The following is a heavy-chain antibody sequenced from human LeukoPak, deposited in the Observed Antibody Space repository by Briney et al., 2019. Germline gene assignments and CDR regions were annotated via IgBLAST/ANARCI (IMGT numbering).Heavy chain of an antibody. CDR2: ISGSGGST. V-gene: IGHV3-23*01. Sequence: PGGSLRLSCAASGFIFSSYAMSWVRQAPGKGLEWVSGISGSGGSTYYADSAKGRFTISRDKSKNTLYLQMNSLRAEDTAVYYCARLVCSTIPCYGKFYFDSWGQGTLVPVSS. D-gene: IGHD2-2*01. J-gene: IGHJ4*02. CDR3: ARLVCSTIPCYGKFYFDS. CDR1: GFIFSSYA.